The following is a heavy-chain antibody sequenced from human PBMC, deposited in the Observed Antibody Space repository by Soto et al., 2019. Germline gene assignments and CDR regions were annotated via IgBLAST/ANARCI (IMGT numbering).Heavy chain of an antibody. CDR1: GGSISSSSYY. CDR3: ARDVDTAMVTLPYYYYYYGMDV. D-gene: IGHD5-18*01. Sequence: SETLSLTCTVSGGSISSSSYYWGGIRQPPGKGLEWIGSIYYSGSTYYNPSLKSRVTISVDTSKNQFSLKLSSVTAADTAVYYCARDVDTAMVTLPYYYYYYGMDVWGQGTTVTVSS. CDR2: IYYSGST. J-gene: IGHJ6*02. V-gene: IGHV4-39*02.